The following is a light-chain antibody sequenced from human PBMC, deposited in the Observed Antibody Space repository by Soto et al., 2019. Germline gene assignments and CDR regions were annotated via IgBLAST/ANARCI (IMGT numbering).Light chain of an antibody. CDR2: GAY. J-gene: IGKJ5*01. CDR3: QQVHDYPLT. V-gene: IGKV1-9*01. CDR1: QGISSY. Sequence: EIQLTQSPSFLSASVGDRVTITCRASQGISSYLAWYQQKPGKAHNLLIYGAYTLQSGVQSRFSGSGSGTDFTLTIRSLQPEEFATYYCQQVHDYPLTVGQGTRVDIK.